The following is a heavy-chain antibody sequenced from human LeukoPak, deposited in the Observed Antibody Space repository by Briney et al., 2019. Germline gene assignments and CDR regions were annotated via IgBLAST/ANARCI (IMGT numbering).Heavy chain of an antibody. Sequence: PSETLSLTCTVSGGSISSSLYYYGCIRQSPGKGLEWIGSFYSTGSTYYNPSLKSPVTISVDTSKNKFSLKLSSVTAADTAVYYCAARYSRPYYWHSWGQGTLVTVSS. CDR1: GGSISSSLYY. CDR3: AARYSRPYYWHS. D-gene: IGHD1-26*01. V-gene: IGHV4-39*01. CDR2: FYSTGST. J-gene: IGHJ4*02.